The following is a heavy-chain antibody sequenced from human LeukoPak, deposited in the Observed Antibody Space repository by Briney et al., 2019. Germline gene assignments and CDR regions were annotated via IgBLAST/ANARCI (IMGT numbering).Heavy chain of an antibody. J-gene: IGHJ4*02. CDR1: GFTFSSYS. CDR3: ARGMVATIFDY. CDR2: ISSSSSYI. Sequence: GGSLRLSCAASGFTFSSYSMNWVRQAPGKGLEWVSSISSSSSYIYYADSVKGRFTISRDNAKNSLYLQMNSLRAEDAAVYYCARGMVATIFDYWGQGTLVTVSS. D-gene: IGHD5-24*01. V-gene: IGHV3-21*01.